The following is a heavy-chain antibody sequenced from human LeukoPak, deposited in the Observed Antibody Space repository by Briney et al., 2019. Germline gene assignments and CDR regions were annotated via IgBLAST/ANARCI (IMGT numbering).Heavy chain of an antibody. Sequence: GGSLRLSCAVSGFPFSVYEMNWVRQAPGKGLEWVSNIGSSGTTIYYADSVRGRFSISRDSAKSSLYLQMNSLRVEDTAVYYCALLAVASDFDYWGQGALVTVSS. J-gene: IGHJ4*02. CDR3: ALLAVASDFDY. CDR2: IGSSGTTI. D-gene: IGHD6-19*01. V-gene: IGHV3-48*03. CDR1: GFPFSVYE.